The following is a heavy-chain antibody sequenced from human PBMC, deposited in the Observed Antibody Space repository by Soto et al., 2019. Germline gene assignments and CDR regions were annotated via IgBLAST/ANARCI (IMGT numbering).Heavy chain of an antibody. CDR2: MNPNSGNT. V-gene: IGHV1-8*01. J-gene: IGHJ4*02. D-gene: IGHD3-22*01. Sequence: ASVKVSCKASGYTFTSYDINWVRQATGQGLERMGWMNPNSGNTGYAQKFQGRVTMTRNTSISTAYMELSSLRSEDTAVYYCASQMEADYYDSSAFDYWGQGTLVTVSS. CDR1: GYTFTSYD. CDR3: ASQMEADYYDSSAFDY.